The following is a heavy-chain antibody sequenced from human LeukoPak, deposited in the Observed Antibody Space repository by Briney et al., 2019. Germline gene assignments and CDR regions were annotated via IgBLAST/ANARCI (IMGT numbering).Heavy chain of an antibody. D-gene: IGHD6-13*01. V-gene: IGHV1-69*13. CDR2: IIPIFGTA. CDR1: GGTFSSYA. J-gene: IGHJ4*02. CDR3: ARANAAGSPRYYFDY. Sequence: ASVKVSCKASGGTFSSYAISWVRQAPGQGLEWMGGIIPIFGTANYAQKFQGRVTITADESTSTAYMELSSLRSEDTAVYYCARANAAGSPRYYFDYWGQGTLVTVSS.